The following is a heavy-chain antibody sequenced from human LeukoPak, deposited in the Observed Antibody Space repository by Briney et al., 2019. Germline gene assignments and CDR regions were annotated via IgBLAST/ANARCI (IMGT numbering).Heavy chain of an antibody. Sequence: GGSLRLSCAASGFTFSDYYMSWIRQAPGKGLEWVSYISSSGDTIYYADSVKGRFTISRDNAKNSLYLQMNSLRAEDTAVYYCARTRRGYDHYSCYYYYYMDVWGKGTTVTVSS. CDR1: GFTFSDYY. V-gene: IGHV3-11*01. D-gene: IGHD5-12*01. CDR3: ARTRRGYDHYSCYYYYYMDV. CDR2: ISSSGDTI. J-gene: IGHJ6*03.